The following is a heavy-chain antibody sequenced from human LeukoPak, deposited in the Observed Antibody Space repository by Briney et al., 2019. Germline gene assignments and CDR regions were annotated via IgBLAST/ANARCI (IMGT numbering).Heavy chain of an antibody. CDR2: ISGSGGST. J-gene: IGHJ4*02. CDR3: AKSMVRGVIMAYYFDY. Sequence: GGSLRLSCAASGFTFSSYAMSWVRQAPGKGLEWVSAISGSGGSTYYADSVKGRFTISRDNSKNTLYLQMNSLRAEDTAVYHCAKSMVRGVIMAYYFDYWGQGTLVTVSS. V-gene: IGHV3-23*01. CDR1: GFTFSSYA. D-gene: IGHD3-10*01.